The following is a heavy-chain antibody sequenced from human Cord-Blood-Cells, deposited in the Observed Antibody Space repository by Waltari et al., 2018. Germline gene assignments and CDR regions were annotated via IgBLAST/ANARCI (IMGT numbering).Heavy chain of an antibody. CDR3: TTAPSGSSWYYYYGMDV. J-gene: IGHJ6*02. Sequence: EVQLVESGGGLVKPGGSLRLSCAASGFTFSNAWMNWVRQAPGKGLEWVGRIKSKTDGGTTDYAAPVKGRFTISRDDSKNTLYLQMNSLKTEDTAVYYCTTAPSGSSWYYYYGMDVWGQGTTVTVSS. D-gene: IGHD6-13*01. CDR2: IKSKTDGGTT. CDR1: GFTFSNAW. V-gene: IGHV3-15*01.